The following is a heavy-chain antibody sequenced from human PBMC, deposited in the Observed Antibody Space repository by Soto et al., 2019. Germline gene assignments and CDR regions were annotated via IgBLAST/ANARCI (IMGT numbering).Heavy chain of an antibody. J-gene: IGHJ4*02. D-gene: IGHD2-2*01. CDR2: ISSSSSTI. Sequence: SLRLSCAASGFTFSSYSMNWVRQAPGKGLEWVSYISSSSSTIYYADSVKGRFTISRDNAKNSLYLQMNSLRDEDTAVYYCARARYCSSTSCQPGFVILDYWGQGTLVTVSS. CDR3: ARARYCSSTSCQPGFVILDY. V-gene: IGHV3-48*02. CDR1: GFTFSSYS.